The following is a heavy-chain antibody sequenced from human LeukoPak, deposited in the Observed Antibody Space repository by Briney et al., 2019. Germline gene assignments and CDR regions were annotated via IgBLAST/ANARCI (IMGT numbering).Heavy chain of an antibody. CDR2: ISSSGSTI. Sequence: GGSLRLSCAASGFTFSSYEMNWVRRAPGKGLEWVSYISSSGSTIYYADSVKGRFTISRDNAKNSLYLQMNSLRAEDTAVYYCARDMGDYYYYYMDVWGKGTTVTVSS. D-gene: IGHD3-16*01. J-gene: IGHJ6*03. CDR1: GFTFSSYE. V-gene: IGHV3-48*03. CDR3: ARDMGDYYYYYMDV.